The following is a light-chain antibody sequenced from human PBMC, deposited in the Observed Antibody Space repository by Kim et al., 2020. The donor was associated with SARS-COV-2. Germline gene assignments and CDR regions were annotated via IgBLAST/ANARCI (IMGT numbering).Light chain of an antibody. CDR3: QAWDSSTALYV. J-gene: IGLJ1*01. CDR2: HDN. Sequence: PGQTARLTCSGDKLETKSALWYQQRPGQSPMLVIYHDNKRPSGIPERFSGSNSGDTATLTISGTQAMDEADYYCQAWDSSTALYVFGAGTKLTVL. CDR1: KLETKS. V-gene: IGLV3-1*01.